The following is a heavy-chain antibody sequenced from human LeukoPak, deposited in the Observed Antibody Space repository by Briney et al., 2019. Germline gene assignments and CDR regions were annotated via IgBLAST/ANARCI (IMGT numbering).Heavy chain of an antibody. D-gene: IGHD1-1*01. CDR2: IITQANSYAT. V-gene: IGHV3-73*01. Sequence: PGGFLRLSCAASGFIFSVSEIHWVRQAPGKGLEWIGRIITQANSYATGYSASVKGRFTISRDDSKKTAYLHMSSLKLEDTAVYYCRLEPPPDYWGQGTLVTVSS. CDR3: RLEPPPDY. J-gene: IGHJ4*02. CDR1: GFIFSVSE.